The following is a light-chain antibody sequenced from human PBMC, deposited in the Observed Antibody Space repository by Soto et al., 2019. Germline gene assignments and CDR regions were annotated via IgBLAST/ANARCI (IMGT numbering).Light chain of an antibody. CDR3: QQYGSSPLIT. Sequence: PGQIATRDFRASQRLSASDVAWYQQKAGQPPKILIYGVSNRAPGIPDRFTGSGSGADFTLTITRLEPEDFAVYHCQQYGSSPLITFGQGTRLEIK. CDR1: QRLSASD. V-gene: IGKV3-20*01. CDR2: GVS. J-gene: IGKJ5*01.